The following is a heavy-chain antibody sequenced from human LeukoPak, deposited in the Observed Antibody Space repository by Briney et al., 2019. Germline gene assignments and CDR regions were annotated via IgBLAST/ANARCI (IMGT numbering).Heavy chain of an antibody. Sequence: PSETLSLTCTVSGGSISSYYWSWVRQPPGKGLEWIGEIYHSGSTNYNPSLKSRVTISVDKSKNQFSLKLSSVTAADTAVYYCARDGPSGSLDYWGQGTLVTVSS. CDR1: GGSISSYY. V-gene: IGHV4-59*12. D-gene: IGHD3-10*01. J-gene: IGHJ4*02. CDR3: ARDGPSGSLDY. CDR2: IYHSGST.